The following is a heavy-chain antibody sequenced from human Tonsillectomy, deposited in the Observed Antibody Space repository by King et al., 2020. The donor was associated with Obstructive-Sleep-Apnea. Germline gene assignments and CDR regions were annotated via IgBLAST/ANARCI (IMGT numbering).Heavy chain of an antibody. CDR1: GYRFTSYW. CDR3: ASQDIVLGGPLRFNFYGIDV. J-gene: IGHJ6*02. Sequence: QLVQSGAEVKKPGESLKISCKGSGYRFTSYWIGWVRQMPGKGLEWMGTIYPGDSDTRYSPSFQGQVTISADKSMNTAYLQWSSLKASDTAIYYCASQDIVLGGPLRFNFYGIDVWGQGTTVTVSS. CDR2: IYPGDSDT. D-gene: IGHD2-15*01. V-gene: IGHV5-51*01.